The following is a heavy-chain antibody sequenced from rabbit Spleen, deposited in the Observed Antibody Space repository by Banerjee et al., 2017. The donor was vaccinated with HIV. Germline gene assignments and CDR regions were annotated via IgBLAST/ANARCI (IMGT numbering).Heavy chain of an antibody. V-gene: IGHV1S45*01. CDR1: GFSFSSSYW. CDR2: IYTANSDT. Sequence: QQQLVESGGDLVKPEGSLTLTCTASGFSFSSSYWICWVRQAPGKGLEWIACIYTANSDTYYASWAKGRFTISKTSSTTVTLQMTSLTGADTATYFCARGGGYTRLDLWGPGTLVTVS. CDR3: ARGGGYTRLDL. D-gene: IGHD1-1*01. J-gene: IGHJ3*01.